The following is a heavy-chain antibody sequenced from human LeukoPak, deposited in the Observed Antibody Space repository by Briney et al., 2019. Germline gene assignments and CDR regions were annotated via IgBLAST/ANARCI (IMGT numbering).Heavy chain of an antibody. V-gene: IGHV3-23*01. CDR3: AKGGKDFDFWRFDH. Sequence: SGGSLRLSCEDSGFSFSVYAMSWVRQAPGKGLEWVSSISGNSDRTYYANSVKGRFTISRENFRNTVHLKMSSLGAEDTALYYCAKGGKDFDFWRFDHWGQGNLVIVSS. D-gene: IGHD3-3*01. CDR2: ISGNSDRT. J-gene: IGHJ5*02. CDR1: GFSFSVYA.